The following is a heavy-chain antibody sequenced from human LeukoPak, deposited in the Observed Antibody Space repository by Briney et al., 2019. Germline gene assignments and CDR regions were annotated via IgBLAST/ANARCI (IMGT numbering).Heavy chain of an antibody. CDR1: GGSISSGGYY. Sequence: PSETLSLTCTVSGGSISSGGYYWSWIRQHPGKGLEWIGYIYYSGITYYNPSLKSRVTISVNTSKNQFSLKLSSVTAADTAVYYCASFSGIGGNWFDPWGQGTLVTVSS. CDR2: IYYSGIT. J-gene: IGHJ5*02. V-gene: IGHV4-31*03. D-gene: IGHD6-13*01. CDR3: ASFSGIGGNWFDP.